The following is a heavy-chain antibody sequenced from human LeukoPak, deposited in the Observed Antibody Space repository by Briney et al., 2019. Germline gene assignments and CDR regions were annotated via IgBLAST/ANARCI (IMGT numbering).Heavy chain of an antibody. V-gene: IGHV1-2*02. D-gene: IGHD6-13*01. J-gene: IGHJ4*02. CDR1: GYTFTGYF. CDR2: INPNSGGT. Sequence: ASVKVSCKASGYTFTGYFLHWVRRAPGQGFEWMGWINPNSGGTYYTQRFQGRVTMTRDTSISTAYMELSSLGSDDTAVYYCARAQSLAAPAGTFANSWGQGTLVTVSS. CDR3: ARAQSLAAPAGTFANS.